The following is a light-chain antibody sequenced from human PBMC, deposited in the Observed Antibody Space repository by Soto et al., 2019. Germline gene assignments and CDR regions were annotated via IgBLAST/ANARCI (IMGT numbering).Light chain of an antibody. CDR2: AAS. Sequence: IQLTQSPSVLSASVGDRVTITCRASQGIISYLAWYQQKPGNAPKLLIYAASTLQSVVPSRFSGSGSGTEFPLKISRLQPEDFATYYWHQLKSYPPTFGGGPKLEIK. J-gene: IGKJ4*01. V-gene: IGKV1-9*01. CDR1: QGIISY. CDR3: HQLKSYPPT.